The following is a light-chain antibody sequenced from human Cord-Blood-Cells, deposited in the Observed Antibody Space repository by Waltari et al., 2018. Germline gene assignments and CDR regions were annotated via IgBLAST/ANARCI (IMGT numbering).Light chain of an antibody. CDR2: DVS. CDR1: SSDVGGYNY. Sequence: QSALTQPRSVSGSPGQSVTISCTGTSSDVGGYNYVSWYQQHPGKAPELMIYDVSKRAAGVPDRFAGSKSGNTASLTISGLRAEDEADYYCSSYAGSYTRVFGGGTKLTVL. CDR3: SSYAGSYTRV. V-gene: IGLV2-11*01. J-gene: IGLJ3*02.